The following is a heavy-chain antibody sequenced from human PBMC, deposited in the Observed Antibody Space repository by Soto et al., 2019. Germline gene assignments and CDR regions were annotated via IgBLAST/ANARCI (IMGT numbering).Heavy chain of an antibody. D-gene: IGHD6-6*01. CDR3: AKRGAARSGF. CDR1: GFTFTNYY. J-gene: IGHJ4*02. CDR2: VNEDGSER. V-gene: IGHV3-7*01. Sequence: EVQLVESGGGLVQPGGSLRLSCAASGFTFTNYYMSWVRQAPGKGLEWVANVNEDGSERYYVDSVKGRFTVSRDNAKNSPYLQMNSLRAGDTAVCYCAKRGAARSGFWGQGTLVTVSS.